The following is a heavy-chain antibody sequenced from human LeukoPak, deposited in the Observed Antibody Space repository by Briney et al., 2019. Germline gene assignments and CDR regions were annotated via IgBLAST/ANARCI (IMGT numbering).Heavy chain of an antibody. V-gene: IGHV4-34*01. CDR3: ARAHWTGYGSGREDAFDI. D-gene: IGHD3-10*01. CDR2: INHSGST. Sequence: SETLSLTCAVYGGSFSGYYWSWIRQPPGKGLEWIGEINHSGSTYYNPSLKSRVAISVDTSKNQFSLKLSSVTAADTAVYYCARAHWTGYGSGREDAFDIWGQGTMVTVSS. CDR1: GGSFSGYY. J-gene: IGHJ3*02.